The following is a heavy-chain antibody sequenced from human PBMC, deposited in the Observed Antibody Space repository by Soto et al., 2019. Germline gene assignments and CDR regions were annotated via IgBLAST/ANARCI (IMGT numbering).Heavy chain of an antibody. CDR2: IDPSDSYT. D-gene: IGHD3-10*02. Sequence: ESLKISCKGSGYSFTSYWISWVRQMPGKGLGWMGRIDPSDSYTNYSPPFQGHVTISADKSISTAYLQWSSLKDSDTAMYYCARHSYVYRYYGMDVWGQGTTVTVSS. CDR3: ARHSYVYRYYGMDV. CDR1: GYSFTSYW. J-gene: IGHJ6*02. V-gene: IGHV5-10-1*01.